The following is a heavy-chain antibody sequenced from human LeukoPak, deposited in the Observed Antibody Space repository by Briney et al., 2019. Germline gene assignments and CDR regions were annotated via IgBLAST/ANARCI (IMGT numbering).Heavy chain of an antibody. CDR1: RFAFSSYT. Sequence: PGGSLRLSCAASRFAFSSYTMNWARQAPGKGLEWVSSISSSGSYVYYADSVKGRFTIPRDNAKNSLYLQMNSLRAEDTAVYYCARVTPPPRFTILRPENWFDPWGQGTLVTVSS. J-gene: IGHJ5*02. D-gene: IGHD3-3*01. V-gene: IGHV3-21*01. CDR2: ISSSGSYV. CDR3: ARVTPPPRFTILRPENWFDP.